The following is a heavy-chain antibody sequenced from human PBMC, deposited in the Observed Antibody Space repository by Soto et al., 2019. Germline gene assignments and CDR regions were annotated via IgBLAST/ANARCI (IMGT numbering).Heavy chain of an antibody. CDR3: ARDRSGSQRYYFDY. J-gene: IGHJ4*02. D-gene: IGHD1-26*01. CDR1: GFTFSSYV. Sequence: QVQLVESGGGVVQPGRSLRLSCAASGFTFSSYVMHWVRQAPGKGLEWVALIYYDGINKYYADSVKGRFTVSRDNSKNTLYLQLISLRAEDTAVYYCARDRSGSQRYYFDYWGQGILVTVSS. V-gene: IGHV3-33*01. CDR2: IYYDGINK.